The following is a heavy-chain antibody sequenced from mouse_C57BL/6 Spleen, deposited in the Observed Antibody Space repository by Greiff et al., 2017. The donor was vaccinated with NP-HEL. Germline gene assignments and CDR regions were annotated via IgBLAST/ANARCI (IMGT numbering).Heavy chain of an antibody. D-gene: IGHD1-1*01. CDR2: ISSGGDYI. CDR1: GFTFSSYA. V-gene: IGHV5-9-1*02. J-gene: IGHJ3*01. CDR3: TRGGGLITTVVAPSFAY. Sequence: EVMLVESGEGLVKPGGSLKLSCAASGFTFSSYAMSWVRQTPEKRLEWVAYISSGGDYIYYADTVKGRFTISRDNARNTLYLQMSSLKSEDTAMYYCTRGGGLITTVVAPSFAYWGQGTLVTVSA.